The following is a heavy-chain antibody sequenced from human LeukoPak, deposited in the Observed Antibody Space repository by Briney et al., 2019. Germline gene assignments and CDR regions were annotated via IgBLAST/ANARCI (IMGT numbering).Heavy chain of an antibody. Sequence: GGSLRLSCAASGFTFSSYGMHWVRQAPGKGPEWVAHIKQDASQEYHVDSVKGRFTISRDNAKNSLYLQMNSLRAEDTAVYYCARGVVYPAWSGPHWSDYWGQGALVTVSS. D-gene: IGHD3-3*01. J-gene: IGHJ4*02. CDR1: GFTFSSYG. V-gene: IGHV3-7*01. CDR3: ARGVVYPAWSGPHWSDY. CDR2: IKQDASQE.